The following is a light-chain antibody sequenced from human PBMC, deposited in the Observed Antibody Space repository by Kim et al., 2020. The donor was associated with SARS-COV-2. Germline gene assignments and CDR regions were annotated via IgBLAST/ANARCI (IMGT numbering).Light chain of an antibody. J-gene: IGLJ1*01. V-gene: IGLV2-8*01. CDR3: SSYAGSNSYV. CDR1: SSDIGNYNL. Sequence: QSALTQPPSASGSPGQSVTISCTGISSDIGNYNLVSWYQQHPGEAPEVMIYEVDKRPPGVPDRFSGSKSGTTASLTISGLQAEDEADYYCSSYAGSNSYVFGTGTKVTVL. CDR2: EVD.